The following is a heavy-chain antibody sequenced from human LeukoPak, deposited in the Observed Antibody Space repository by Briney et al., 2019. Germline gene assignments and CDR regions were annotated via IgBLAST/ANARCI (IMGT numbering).Heavy chain of an antibody. CDR2: IYHSGST. Sequence: PSETLSLTCTVSGGSISSGGYYWSWIRQPPGKGLEWIGYIYHSGSTYYNPSLKSRVTTSVDRSKNQFSLKLSSVTAADTAVYYCARADSCGSSTSCYRENAFDIWGQGTMVTVSS. J-gene: IGHJ3*02. D-gene: IGHD2-2*02. CDR1: GGSISSGGYY. CDR3: ARADSCGSSTSCYRENAFDI. V-gene: IGHV4-30-2*01.